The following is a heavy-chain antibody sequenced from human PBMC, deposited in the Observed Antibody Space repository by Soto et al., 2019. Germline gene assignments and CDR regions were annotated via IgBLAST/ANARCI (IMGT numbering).Heavy chain of an antibody. CDR1: GFTFSNYW. D-gene: IGHD6-13*01. Sequence: EVQLVESGGGLVQPGGSLRLSCAASGFTFSNYWMHWVRQAPGKGLVWVSRIRFDGSITNYADSAKGRFTISRDNAKNTVYLQMNSLRADDTAVYYCAKENTAAAEDYWGQGTLVTVSS. V-gene: IGHV3-74*01. CDR3: AKENTAAAEDY. CDR2: IRFDGSIT. J-gene: IGHJ4*02.